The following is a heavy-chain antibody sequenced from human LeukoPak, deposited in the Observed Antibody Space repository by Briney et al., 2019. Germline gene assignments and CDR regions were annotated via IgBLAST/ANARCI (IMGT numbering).Heavy chain of an antibody. Sequence: PGGSLRLSCAASGVTFSSYAMSWVRQAPGKGLEWVSTIIGSGNSAYYADSVKGRFAISRDNSKNTLFLQMNSLRAEDTAVYYCAKLGSYYYDASGCPRNWGQGALVTVSS. CDR2: IIGSGNSA. CDR3: AKLGSYYYDASGCPRN. D-gene: IGHD3-22*01. J-gene: IGHJ4*02. CDR1: GVTFSSYA. V-gene: IGHV3-23*01.